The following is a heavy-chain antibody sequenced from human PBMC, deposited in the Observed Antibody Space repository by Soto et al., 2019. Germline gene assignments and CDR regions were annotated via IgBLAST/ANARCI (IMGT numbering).Heavy chain of an antibody. D-gene: IGHD3-22*01. CDR1: GGTFSSYA. CDR3: ARGRSRNYYDSSGYSFDY. Sequence: SVKVSCKASGGTFSSYAISWVRQAPGRGLEWMGGIIPIFGTANYAQKFQGRVTITADESTSTAYMELSSLRSEDTAVYYCARGRSRNYYDSSGYSFDYWGQGTLVTVSS. V-gene: IGHV1-69*13. J-gene: IGHJ4*02. CDR2: IIPIFGTA.